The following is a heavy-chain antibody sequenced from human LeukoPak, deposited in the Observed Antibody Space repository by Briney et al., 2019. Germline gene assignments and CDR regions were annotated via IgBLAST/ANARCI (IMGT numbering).Heavy chain of an antibody. CDR1: GGTFSSYA. J-gene: IGHJ4*02. CDR2: IIPIFGTA. CDR3: ARMGQLWSVFDY. Sequence: SVKVSCKAYGGTFSSYAISWVRQAPGQGLEWMGGIIPIFGTANYAQKFQGRVTITADESTSTAYMELSSLRSEDTAVYYCARMGQLWSVFDYWGQGTLVTVSS. D-gene: IGHD5-18*01. V-gene: IGHV1-69*13.